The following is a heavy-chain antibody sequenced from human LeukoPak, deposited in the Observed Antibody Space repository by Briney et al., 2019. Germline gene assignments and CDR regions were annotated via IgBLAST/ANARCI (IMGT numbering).Heavy chain of an antibody. J-gene: IGHJ4*02. V-gene: IGHV4-34*01. CDR1: GGSFSGYY. CDR2: INHSGST. D-gene: IGHD3/OR15-3a*01. Sequence: SEALSLTCAVYGGSFSGYYWSWIRQPPGKGLEWIGEINHSGSTNYNPSLKSRVTISVDTSKNQFSLKVISVTAADTAVYYCARWRTARTGFDYWGQGTLVTVSS. CDR3: ARWRTARTGFDY.